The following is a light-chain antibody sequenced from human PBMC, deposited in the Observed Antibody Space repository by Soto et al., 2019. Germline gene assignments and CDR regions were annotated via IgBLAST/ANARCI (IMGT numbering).Light chain of an antibody. CDR3: QQYGHSPLT. CDR1: QSVSSSY. V-gene: IGKV3-20*01. J-gene: IGKJ4*01. Sequence: DNVLTQSPVTLSLSPGQRAPLSFTASQSVSSSYLAWYQQKPGQAPRLLIYGASSRATGIPNRFSGSGSGTDFTLTINKLEPGDSAVYYCQQYGHSPLTFGGGTKVDIK. CDR2: GAS.